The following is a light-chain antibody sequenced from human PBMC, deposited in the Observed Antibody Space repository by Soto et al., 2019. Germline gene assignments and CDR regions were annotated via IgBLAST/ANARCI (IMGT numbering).Light chain of an antibody. V-gene: IGLV3-21*04. CDR3: QVWDTSSDPVL. CDR2: YDT. J-gene: IGLJ2*01. Sequence: SYELTQPPSMTVAPGNTARITCGGNNIGTKNVHWYQQKPGQAPVLVIYYDTDRPSGIPARFSGSNSGNTATLTISRVEAGDEADYYCQVWDTSSDPVLFGGGTKLTVL. CDR1: NIGTKN.